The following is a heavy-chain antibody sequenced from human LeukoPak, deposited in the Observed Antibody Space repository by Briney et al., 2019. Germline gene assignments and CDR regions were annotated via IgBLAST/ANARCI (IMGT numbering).Heavy chain of an antibody. V-gene: IGHV3-21*01. Sequence: PGGSLRLSCAASGFSFNDYSMNWVRQAPGKGLEWVSSITGSSSYRYYADSVKGRLTVSRDNGKRSLFLQMNSLRAEDTAVYYCTRGYGSGSYYSARIGYYFDYWGQGALLTVSS. D-gene: IGHD3-10*01. CDR2: ITGSSSYR. CDR3: TRGYGSGSYYSARIGYYFDY. CDR1: GFSFNDYS. J-gene: IGHJ4*02.